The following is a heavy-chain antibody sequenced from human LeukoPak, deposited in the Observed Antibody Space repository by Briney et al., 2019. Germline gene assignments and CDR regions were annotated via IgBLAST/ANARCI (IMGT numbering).Heavy chain of an antibody. D-gene: IGHD2-8*01. Sequence: SETLSLTCTVSGGSISSGGYYWSWIRQHPGKGLEWIGYIYYSGSTYYNPSLKSRVTISVDTSKNQFSLKLSSVTAADTAVYYCARVLLMVYWFDPWGQGTLVTVPS. CDR2: IYYSGST. J-gene: IGHJ5*02. CDR3: ARVLLMVYWFDP. CDR1: GGSISSGGYY. V-gene: IGHV4-31*03.